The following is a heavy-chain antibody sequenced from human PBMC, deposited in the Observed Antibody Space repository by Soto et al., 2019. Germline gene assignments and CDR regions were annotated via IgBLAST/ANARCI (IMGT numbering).Heavy chain of an antibody. J-gene: IGHJ4*02. V-gene: IGHV4-30-4*01. CDR1: GGSIYSGDYY. CDR3: VRVKDTLYRDYYFDY. Sequence: PSETLSLTCTVSGGSIYSGDYYWTWIRQSPGKGLEWIGYVYYSGGTYFNPSLKSRATISIDRSKNQFSLRLSSVTAADTAVFYCVRVKDTLYRDYYFDYWGQGTLVTVSS. CDR2: VYYSGGT. D-gene: IGHD2-15*01.